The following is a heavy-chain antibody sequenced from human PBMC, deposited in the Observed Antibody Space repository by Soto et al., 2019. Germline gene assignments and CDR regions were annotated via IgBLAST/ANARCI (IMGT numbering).Heavy chain of an antibody. J-gene: IGHJ4*02. V-gene: IGHV3-23*01. CDR3: AKGGTTTHIILDS. CDR2: IRGSGETT. D-gene: IGHD1-1*01. CDR1: GFTSSNYA. Sequence: EVELLESGGGLVQPGGSLRLSCAASGFTSSNYAMSWVRQSPGKGLEWLSSIRGSGETTYYADSVKGRVTISRDNDKNTLYLQINSLTAGDTAVYYCAKGGTTTHIILDSWGPGTPVTVSA.